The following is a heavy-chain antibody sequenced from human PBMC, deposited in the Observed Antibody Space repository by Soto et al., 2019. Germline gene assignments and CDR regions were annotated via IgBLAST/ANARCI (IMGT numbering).Heavy chain of an antibody. D-gene: IGHD3-22*01. CDR3: ARGHYYYASGHNWFDP. CDR1: GYTFTSYD. CDR2: MNPNSGNT. V-gene: IGHV1-8*01. J-gene: IGHJ5*02. Sequence: SVKGSFKASGYTFTSYDINWVRQATGQGLEWMGWMNPNSGNTGYAQKFQGRVTMTRNTSISTAYMELSSLRSEDTAVYYCARGHYYYASGHNWFDPWGQGTLVTVSS.